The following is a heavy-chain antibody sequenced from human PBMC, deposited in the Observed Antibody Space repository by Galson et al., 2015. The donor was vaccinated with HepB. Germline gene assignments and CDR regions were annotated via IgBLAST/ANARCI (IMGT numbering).Heavy chain of an antibody. CDR3: ARAMITFGGVIDSFDY. CDR1: GFTFSSYS. J-gene: IGHJ4*02. Sequence: SLRLSCAASGFTFSSYSMNWVRQAPGKGLEWVSSISSSSSYIYYADSVKGRFTISRDNAKNSLYLQMNSLRAEDTAVYYCARAMITFGGVIDSFDYWGQGTLVTVSS. D-gene: IGHD3-16*02. CDR2: ISSSSSYI. V-gene: IGHV3-21*01.